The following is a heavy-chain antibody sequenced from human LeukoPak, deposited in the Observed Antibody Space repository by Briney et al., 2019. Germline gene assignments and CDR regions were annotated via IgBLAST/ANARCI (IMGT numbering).Heavy chain of an antibody. CDR2: VSPNGVNK. CDR3: ARDDCSGGSCHYYYYGMDV. Sequence: GSLELSCAASGFTFSSSAMHWVRQAPGKGLEWVAVVSPNGVNKFYAESVKGRFTISRDNSKNTVSLQMDSLRAEDTAVYYCARDDCSGGSCHYYYYGMDVWGQGTTVTVSS. V-gene: IGHV3-30-3*01. D-gene: IGHD2-15*01. CDR1: GFTFSSSA. J-gene: IGHJ6*02.